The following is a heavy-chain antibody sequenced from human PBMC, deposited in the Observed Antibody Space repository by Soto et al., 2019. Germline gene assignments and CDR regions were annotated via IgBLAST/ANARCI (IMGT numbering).Heavy chain of an antibody. CDR2: IYYTGST. J-gene: IGHJ5*02. D-gene: IGHD6-6*01. CDR1: GGSISSYY. V-gene: IGHV4-59*01. CDR3: TTRPSSVGWFDP. Sequence: KPSETLSLTCSISGGSISSYYWTWIRQPPGKGLEWIGNIYYTGSTNYSPSLKSRVTISIDTSKNQFSLQLTSVSAADTAMYYCTTRPSSVGWFDPWGQGTLVTVSS.